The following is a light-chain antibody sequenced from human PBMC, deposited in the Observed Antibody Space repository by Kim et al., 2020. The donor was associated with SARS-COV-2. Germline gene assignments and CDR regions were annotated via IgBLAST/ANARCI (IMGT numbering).Light chain of an antibody. CDR2: ATS. J-gene: IGKJ4*01. CDR1: QGIRND. Sequence: AIQMPQSPSSLSASVGDRVTITCRASQGIRNDLGWYHQKPGRAPNLLIYATSTLQSGVPSRFSGSGSGTDFTLTISSLQPEDVATYYCLHDDDYPLTHGGGTQVDIK. V-gene: IGKV1-6*01. CDR3: LHDDDYPLT.